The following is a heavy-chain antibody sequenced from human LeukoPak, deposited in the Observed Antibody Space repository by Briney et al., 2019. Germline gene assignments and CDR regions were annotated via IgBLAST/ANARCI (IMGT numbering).Heavy chain of an antibody. CDR1: GFPFSVYS. CDR3: AKAYYDPSGYSYYFDY. Sequence: GGSLRLSCAASGFPFSVYSMNWVRQAPGKGREWVSSISGSSNYVYYADSVKGRFTISRDNAKNSVYLHMNSLRAEDTAVYYCAKAYYDPSGYSYYFDYWGQGTLVTVSS. J-gene: IGHJ4*02. CDR2: ISGSSNYV. V-gene: IGHV3-21*01. D-gene: IGHD3-22*01.